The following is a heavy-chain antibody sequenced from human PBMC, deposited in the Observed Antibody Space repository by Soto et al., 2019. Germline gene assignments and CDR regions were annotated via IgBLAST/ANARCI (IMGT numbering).Heavy chain of an antibody. V-gene: IGHV5-51*01. CDR1: GYSFTSYW. CDR3: ARHLGGRTIAAAGTFWFDP. CDR2: IYPGDSDT. D-gene: IGHD6-13*01. Sequence: PGESLKISCKGSGYSFTSYWIGWVRQMPGKGLEWMGIIYPGDSDTRYSPSFQGQVTISADKSISTAYLQWSSLKASDTAMYYCARHLGGRTIAAAGTFWFDPWGQGTLVTVSS. J-gene: IGHJ5*02.